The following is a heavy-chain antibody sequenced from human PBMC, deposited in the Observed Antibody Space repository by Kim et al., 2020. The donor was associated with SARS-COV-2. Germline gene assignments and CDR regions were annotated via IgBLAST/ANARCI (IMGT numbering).Heavy chain of an antibody. D-gene: IGHD4-17*01. J-gene: IGHJ3*02. Sequence: GGSLRLSCAASGFTVSSNYMSWVRQAPGKGLEWVSVIYSGGSTYYADSVKGRFTISRDNSKNTLYLQMNSLRAEDTAVYYCAREKIQSTVVTPHFDIWGQGTMVTVSS. CDR2: IYSGGST. V-gene: IGHV3-53*01. CDR1: GFTVSSNY. CDR3: AREKIQSTVVTPHFDI.